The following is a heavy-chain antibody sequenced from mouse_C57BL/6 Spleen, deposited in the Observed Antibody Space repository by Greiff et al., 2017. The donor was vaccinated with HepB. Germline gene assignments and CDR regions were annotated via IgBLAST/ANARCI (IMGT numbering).Heavy chain of an antibody. CDR2: ISSGSSTI. CDR3: ARRWDYDAMDY. V-gene: IGHV5-17*01. D-gene: IGHD2-3*01. J-gene: IGHJ4*01. Sequence: EVKLMESGGGLVKPGGSLKLSCAASGFTFSDYGMHWVRQAPEKGLEWVAYISSGSSTIYYADTVKGRFTISRDNAKNTLFLQMTSLRSEDTAMYYCARRWDYDAMDYWGQGTSVTVSS. CDR1: GFTFSDYG.